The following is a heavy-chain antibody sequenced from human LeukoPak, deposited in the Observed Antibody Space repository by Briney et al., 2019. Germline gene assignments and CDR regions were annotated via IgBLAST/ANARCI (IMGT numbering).Heavy chain of an antibody. V-gene: IGHV3-23*01. CDR3: AKGGYSSGWRNYFDY. Sequence: GGSLGLSCAASGFTFSSYGITWVRQAPGKGLEWVSTISATGGGTYYADSVKGRFTISRDNSKDTLYLQMNSLRAEDTAVYYCAKGGYSSGWRNYFDYWGQGTLVTVSS. CDR1: GFTFSSYG. CDR2: ISATGGGT. J-gene: IGHJ4*02. D-gene: IGHD6-19*01.